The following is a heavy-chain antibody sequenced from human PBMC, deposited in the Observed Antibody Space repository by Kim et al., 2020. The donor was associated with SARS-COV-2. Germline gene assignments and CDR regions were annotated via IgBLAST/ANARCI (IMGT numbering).Heavy chain of an antibody. V-gene: IGHV3-7*05. CDR1: GFTFSSYW. CDR3: ARPSTPCGDYDVFDL. CDR2: IRQDGSEK. D-gene: IGHD4-17*01. Sequence: GGSLRLSCVASGFTFSSYWMTWVRQLPGKGLEWVANIRQDGSEKYYVDSVKGRFTISRDNAKNSLYLQMHSLRPEDTAVYYCARPSTPCGDYDVFDLWGQGTMLIVSP. J-gene: IGHJ3*01.